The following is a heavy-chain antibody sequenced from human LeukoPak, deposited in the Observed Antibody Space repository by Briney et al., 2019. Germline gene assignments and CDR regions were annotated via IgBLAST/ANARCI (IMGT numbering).Heavy chain of an antibody. J-gene: IGHJ4*01. CDR1: GFTLSSYA. Sequence: GGSLRLSCAASGFTLSSYAMSWVRQAPAKGLEWVSTISVRGSSPFYAHSVKGRFTISRDISKNTLSLQVDSLIADDTAVYYCAKDWWDEWGQGTLVTVSS. D-gene: IGHD1-26*01. CDR2: ISVRGSSP. CDR3: AKDWWDE. V-gene: IGHV3-23*01.